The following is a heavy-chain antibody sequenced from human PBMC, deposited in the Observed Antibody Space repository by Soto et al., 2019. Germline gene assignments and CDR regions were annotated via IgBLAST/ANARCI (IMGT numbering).Heavy chain of an antibody. Sequence: QLQLQESGPGLVKPSETLSLTCTVSGGSISSSSYYWGWIRQPPGKGLEWIGTIYYSVSTYYNPSRQSRVTISVDTSKNQFSRKLSSVTAADTAVYYCARLYGSSLFDYWGQGTLVTVSS. V-gene: IGHV4-39*01. J-gene: IGHJ4*02. CDR2: IYYSVST. CDR1: GGSISSSSYY. D-gene: IGHD6-6*01. CDR3: ARLYGSSLFDY.